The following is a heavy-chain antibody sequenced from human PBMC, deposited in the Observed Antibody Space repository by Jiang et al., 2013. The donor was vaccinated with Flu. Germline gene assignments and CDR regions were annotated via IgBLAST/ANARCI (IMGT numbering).Heavy chain of an antibody. CDR1: GYSFTSYW. CDR2: IYPGDSDT. D-gene: IGHD1-26*01. Sequence: GAEVKKPGESLKISCTGSGYSFTSYWIGWVRQMPGKGLEWMGIIYPGDSDTRYSPSFQGQVTISADKSISTAYLQWSSLKASDTAMYYCARRSGSYPFYYAMDVWGKGTTVTVSS. V-gene: IGHV5-51*01. CDR3: ARRSGSYPFYYAMDV. J-gene: IGHJ6*04.